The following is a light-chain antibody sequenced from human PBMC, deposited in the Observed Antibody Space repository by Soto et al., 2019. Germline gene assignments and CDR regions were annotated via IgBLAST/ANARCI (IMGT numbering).Light chain of an antibody. CDR2: RNN. Sequence: QSVLTQPPSASGTPGQRGTIACSGSSSNIGSHYVYWYQQLPGPAPKLLIYRNNQRPSGVPDRFSGSKSGTSASLAISGLRSEDEADYYCAAWADSRSGWVFGGGTKLTVL. CDR1: SSNIGSHY. CDR3: AAWADSRSGWV. V-gene: IGLV1-47*01. J-gene: IGLJ3*02.